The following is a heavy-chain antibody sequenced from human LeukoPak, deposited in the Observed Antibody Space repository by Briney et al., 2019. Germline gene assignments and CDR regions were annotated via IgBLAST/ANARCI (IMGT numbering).Heavy chain of an antibody. CDR1: GFTFSSYG. V-gene: IGHV3-30*03. Sequence: PGRSLRLSCAASGFTFSSYGMHWVRQAPGKGLEWVAVISYDGSNKYYADSVKGRFTISRDNSKNTLYLQMNSLRAEDTAVYYCARTMGYCSGGSCYSAPYYYGMDVWGQGTTVTVSS. CDR3: ARTMGYCSGGSCYSAPYYYGMDV. J-gene: IGHJ6*02. CDR2: ISYDGSNK. D-gene: IGHD2-15*01.